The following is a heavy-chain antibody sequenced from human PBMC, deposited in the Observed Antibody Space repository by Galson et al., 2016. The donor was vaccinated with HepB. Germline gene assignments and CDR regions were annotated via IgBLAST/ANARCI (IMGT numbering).Heavy chain of an antibody. CDR3: RHYYDSSGYGGDY. D-gene: IGHD3-22*01. CDR2: IIPMFGTT. J-gene: IGHJ4*02. CDR1: GGTFSMYA. Sequence: SVKVSCKASGGTFSMYAINWVRQAPGQGLEWMGGIIPMFGTTKYAQVFQGRVTITADESTSTGYMELSSLTSEDTAVYYCRHYYDSSGYGGDYWGQGTLVTVSS. V-gene: IGHV1-69*13.